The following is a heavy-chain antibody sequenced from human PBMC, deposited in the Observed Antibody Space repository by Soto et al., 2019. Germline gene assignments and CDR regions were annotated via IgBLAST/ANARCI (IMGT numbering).Heavy chain of an antibody. J-gene: IGHJ5*02. D-gene: IGHD2-2*03. Sequence: SVTLSLTCTVSGGYSIGSNLWSWVHKPPGKGLEWIGEIYHSGSTNYNPSLKSRVTISVDKSKNQFSLKLSSVTAADTAVDYCASGYCSSTSCYFDPWGQGTLVTVSS. CDR3: ASGYCSSTSCYFDP. CDR2: IYHSGST. CDR1: GGYSIGSNL. V-gene: IGHV4-4*02.